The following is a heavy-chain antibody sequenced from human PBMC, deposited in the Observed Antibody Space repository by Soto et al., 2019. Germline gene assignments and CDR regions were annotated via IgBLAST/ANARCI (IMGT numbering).Heavy chain of an antibody. CDR2: INHSGST. CDR1: GGSFSGYY. J-gene: IGHJ5*01. Sequence: SVPLSLTCAVYGGSFSGYYWTWIRQPPGTGLEWIGEINHSGSTNYNPSLKSRVTISVDTSKNQFSLKLTSVTAADTALYYCARDYFDSSDYTTNWFDPWGQGTLVTVSS. CDR3: ARDYFDSSDYTTNWFDP. D-gene: IGHD3-22*01. V-gene: IGHV4-34*01.